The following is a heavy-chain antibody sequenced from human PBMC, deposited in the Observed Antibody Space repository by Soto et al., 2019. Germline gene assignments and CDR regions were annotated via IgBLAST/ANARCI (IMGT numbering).Heavy chain of an antibody. CDR2: ISYDGSNK. V-gene: IGHV3-30*04. J-gene: IGHJ5*02. D-gene: IGHD3-10*01. CDR1: GFTFSSYA. Sequence: GESLKISCAASGFTFSSYAMHWVRQAPGKGLEWVAVISYDGSNKYYADSVKGRFTISRDNSKNTLYLQMNSLRAEDTAVYYCAREGNMVRGVIGGDWFDPWGQGTLVTVSS. CDR3: AREGNMVRGVIGGDWFDP.